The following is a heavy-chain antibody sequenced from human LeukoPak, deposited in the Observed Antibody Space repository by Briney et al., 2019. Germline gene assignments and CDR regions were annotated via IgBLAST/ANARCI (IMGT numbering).Heavy chain of an antibody. CDR1: GGSISSSSYS. CDR3: ARHWPTMARDY. V-gene: IGHV4-39*01. D-gene: IGHD3-10*01. CDR2: IYYSGST. J-gene: IGHJ4*02. Sequence: SETLSLTCTVSGGSISSSSYSWGWIRQPPGKGLEWIGSIYYSGSTYYNPSLKSRVTISVDTSKDQFSLKLSSVTAADTAVYYCARHWPTMARDYWGQGTLVTVSS.